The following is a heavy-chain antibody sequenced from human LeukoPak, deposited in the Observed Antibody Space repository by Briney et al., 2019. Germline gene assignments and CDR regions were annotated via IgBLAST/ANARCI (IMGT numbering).Heavy chain of an antibody. V-gene: IGHV3-15*01. CDR3: TPRGASGYLVY. J-gene: IGHJ4*02. CDR2: IKSKTDGGTT. D-gene: IGHD3-22*01. CDR1: GFTFSNVW. Sequence: GGSLRLSCAASGFTFSNVWMRWVRQAPGKGLEWVGRIKSKTDGGTTDYAAPVKGRFTISRDDSKNTLYLGMNSLKTEDTGVYYCTPRGASGYLVYWGQGTLVTVSS.